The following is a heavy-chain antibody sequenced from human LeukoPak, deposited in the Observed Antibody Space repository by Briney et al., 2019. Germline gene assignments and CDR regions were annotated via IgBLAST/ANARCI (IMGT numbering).Heavy chain of an antibody. CDR3: VRDHNWAFDN. CDR2: IKEDGSIQ. D-gene: IGHD3-16*01. Sequence: GGSLRLSCVASGFTFSSYWMTWVRQAPGKGLEWLANIKEDGSIQYYLDSVRGRFTISRDNAKNSLYLQMNSLRVEDTAIYYCVRDHNWAFDNWGQGTLVTVSS. V-gene: IGHV3-7*01. CDR1: GFTFSSYW. J-gene: IGHJ4*02.